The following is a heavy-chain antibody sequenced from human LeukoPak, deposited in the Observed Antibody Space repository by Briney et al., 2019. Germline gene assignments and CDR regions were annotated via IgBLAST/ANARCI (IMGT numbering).Heavy chain of an antibody. CDR1: GGSISSYY. V-gene: IGHV4-4*09. J-gene: IGHJ5*01. Sequence: SETLSLTCTVSGGSISSYYWSWIRQPPGKGLEWIGYIYTSGSTNYNPSLKSRVTISVDTSKNQFSLKLSSVTAADTAVYYCARMDYGGNARFDSWGQGTLVTVSS. CDR3: ARMDYGGNARFDS. CDR2: IYTSGST. D-gene: IGHD4-23*01.